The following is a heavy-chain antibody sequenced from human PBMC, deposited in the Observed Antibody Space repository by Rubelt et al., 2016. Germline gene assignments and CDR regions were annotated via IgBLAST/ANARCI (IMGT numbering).Heavy chain of an antibody. D-gene: IGHD5-18*01. CDR3: AKVGGYSYDPFDY. V-gene: IGHV3-7*01. CDR2: IKQDGSEK. J-gene: IGHJ4*02. Sequence: VESGGGLVQPGGSLRLSCAASGFTFSSYWMSWVRQAPGKGLEWVANIKQDGSEKYYVDSVKGRFTISRDNAKNSLYLQMNSLRAEDTAVYYCAKVGGYSYDPFDYWGQGTLVTVSS. CDR1: GFTFSSYW.